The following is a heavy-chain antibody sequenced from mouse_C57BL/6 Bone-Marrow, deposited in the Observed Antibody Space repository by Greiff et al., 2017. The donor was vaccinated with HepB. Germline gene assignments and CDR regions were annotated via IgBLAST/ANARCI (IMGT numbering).Heavy chain of an antibody. Sequence: QVQLQQSGSELRSPGSSVKLSCKDFDSEVFPIAYMSWVRQKPGHGFEWIGGILPSIGRTIYGEKFEDKATLDADTLSNTAYLELNRLTSEDSAIYYCARHDGYWAWFAYWGQGTRVTVSA. J-gene: IGHJ3*01. CDR1: DSEVFPIAY. CDR2: ILPSIGRT. D-gene: IGHD2-3*01. CDR3: ARHDGYWAWFAY. V-gene: IGHV15-2*01.